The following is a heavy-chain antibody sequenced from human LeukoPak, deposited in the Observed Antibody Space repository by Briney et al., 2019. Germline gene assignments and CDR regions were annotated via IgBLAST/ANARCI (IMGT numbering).Heavy chain of an antibody. Sequence: GESLKISFKGSGYTFTSYWIGWVRQMPGKGLEWMGIIYPADAETRYSPSFQGQVTISADKSTSTAYLQWSSLRASDTAIYYCARLLIAMTDYWGQGTLVTVSS. CDR1: GYTFTSYW. D-gene: IGHD5-18*01. J-gene: IGHJ4*02. CDR2: IYPADAET. CDR3: ARLLIAMTDY. V-gene: IGHV5-51*01.